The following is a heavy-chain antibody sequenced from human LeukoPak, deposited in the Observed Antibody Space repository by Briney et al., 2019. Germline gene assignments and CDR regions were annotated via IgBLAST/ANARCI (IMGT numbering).Heavy chain of an antibody. V-gene: IGHV4-30-2*01. CDR3: AREPAAWSSGWYD. D-gene: IGHD6-19*01. Sequence: SQTLSLTCTVSGGSISSGGYYWIWIRQPPGKGLEWIGYIYHSGSTYYNPSLKSRVTISVDRSKNQFSLKLSSVTAADTAVYYCAREPAAWSSGWYDWGQGTLVTVSS. CDR2: IYHSGST. J-gene: IGHJ4*02. CDR1: GGSISSGGYY.